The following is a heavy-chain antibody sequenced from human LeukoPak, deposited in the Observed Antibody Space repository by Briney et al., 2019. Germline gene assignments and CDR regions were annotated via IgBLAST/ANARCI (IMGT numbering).Heavy chain of an antibody. Sequence: GGSLRLSCAASGFTVSSNYMSWVRQAPGKGLEWVSVIYSGGSTYYADSVKGRFTISRDNSKNTLYLQMNSLRAEDAAVYYCARLYSGYDYPLDYWGQGTLVTVSS. CDR3: ARLYSGYDYPLDY. V-gene: IGHV3-53*01. D-gene: IGHD5-12*01. CDR2: IYSGGST. CDR1: GFTVSSNY. J-gene: IGHJ4*02.